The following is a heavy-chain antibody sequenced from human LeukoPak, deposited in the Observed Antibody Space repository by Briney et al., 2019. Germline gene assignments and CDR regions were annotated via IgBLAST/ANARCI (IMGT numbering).Heavy chain of an antibody. V-gene: IGHV4-34*01. CDR3: ARFPNNTPYSYGYWGFDY. CDR2: INHSGST. Sequence: PSETLSLTCAVYGGSFSGYYWSWIRQPPGKGLEWIGEINHSGSTNYNPSLKSRVTISVDTSKNQFSLKLSSVTAADTAVYYCARFPNNTPYSYGYWGFDYWGQGTLVTVSS. D-gene: IGHD5-18*01. J-gene: IGHJ4*02. CDR1: GGSFSGYY.